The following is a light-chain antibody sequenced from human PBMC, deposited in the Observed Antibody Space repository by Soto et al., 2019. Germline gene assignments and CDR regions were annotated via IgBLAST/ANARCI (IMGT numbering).Light chain of an antibody. CDR1: QSVITRY. V-gene: IGKV3-20*01. Sequence: EIVLTQSPGTLSLSPGERATLSCRASQSVITRYLAWYQQKPGQAPMLIYYWASSRATGIPDRCSGSGSGKDFTLTISRLEPEDFAVYYCQQFGSSPWTFGQGTKVDIK. J-gene: IGKJ1*01. CDR2: WAS. CDR3: QQFGSSPWT.